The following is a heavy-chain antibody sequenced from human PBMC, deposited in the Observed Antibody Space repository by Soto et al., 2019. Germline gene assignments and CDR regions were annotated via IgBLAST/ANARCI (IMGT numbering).Heavy chain of an antibody. CDR1: GFTFSSYA. CDR3: AKDLDYGDYSIWFDP. CDR2: ISGSGGST. Sequence: EVQLLESGGGLVQPGGSLRLSCAASGFTFSSYAMSWVRQAPGKGLEWVSAISGSGGSTYYADSVKGRSTISRDNSKNTLYLQKNSLRAEDTAVYYCAKDLDYGDYSIWFDPWGQGTLVTVSS. J-gene: IGHJ5*02. V-gene: IGHV3-23*01. D-gene: IGHD4-17*01.